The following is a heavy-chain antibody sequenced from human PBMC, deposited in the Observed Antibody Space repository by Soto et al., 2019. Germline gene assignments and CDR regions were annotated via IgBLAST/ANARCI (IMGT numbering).Heavy chain of an antibody. D-gene: IGHD3-22*01. J-gene: IGHJ6*02. CDR3: ARSILYDSSGYPYYYYYGMDV. Sequence: GGSLRLSCAASGFTFSSYGMHWVRQAPGKGLEWVAVIWYDGSNKYYADSVKGRFTISRDNSKNTLYLQMNSLRAEDTAVYYCARSILYDSSGYPYYYYYGMDVWGQGTTVTVS. V-gene: IGHV3-33*01. CDR1: GFTFSSYG. CDR2: IWYDGSNK.